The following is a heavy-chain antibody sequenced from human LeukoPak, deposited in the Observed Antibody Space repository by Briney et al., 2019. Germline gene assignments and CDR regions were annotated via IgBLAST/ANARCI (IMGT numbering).Heavy chain of an antibody. Sequence: GASVKVSCKASGYTFTGYYMHWVRQAPGQGLEWMGWINPNSGGTNYAQEFQGWVTMTRDTSISTAYMELSRLRSDDTAVYYCARVIRDYDSSGYHGDYFDYWGQGTLVTVSS. CDR3: ARVIRDYDSSGYHGDYFDY. J-gene: IGHJ4*02. V-gene: IGHV1-2*04. CDR2: INPNSGGT. D-gene: IGHD3-22*01. CDR1: GYTFTGYY.